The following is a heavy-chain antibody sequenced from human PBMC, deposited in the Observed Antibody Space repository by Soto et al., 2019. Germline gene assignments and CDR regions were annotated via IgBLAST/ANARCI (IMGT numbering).Heavy chain of an antibody. CDR2: IYHSGST. V-gene: IGHV4-4*02. J-gene: IGHJ6*02. CDR3: ARANVDTYYYYGMDV. D-gene: IGHD5-18*01. Sequence: SETLSLTCAVSGGSISSSNWWSWVRQPPGKGLEWIGEIYHSGSTNYNPSLKSRATISVDKSKNQFSLKLSSVTAADTAVYYCARANVDTYYYYGMDVWGQGTTVTVSS. CDR1: GGSISSSNW.